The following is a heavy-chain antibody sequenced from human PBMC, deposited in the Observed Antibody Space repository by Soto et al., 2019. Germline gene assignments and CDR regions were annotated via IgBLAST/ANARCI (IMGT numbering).Heavy chain of an antibody. Sequence: EVQLVESGGGLVQPGESLRLSCAASGFTFSSYWMHWVRQAPGKGLVWVSRISSDGSSTAYADSVKGRFTISRDNAKHTLYLQMNSLRAEDTAVFYCARGTQYYDYVWGTVPIDYWGQGTLVTVSS. CDR2: ISSDGSST. V-gene: IGHV3-74*01. J-gene: IGHJ4*02. CDR1: GFTFSSYW. D-gene: IGHD3-16*01. CDR3: ARGTQYYDYVWGTVPIDY.